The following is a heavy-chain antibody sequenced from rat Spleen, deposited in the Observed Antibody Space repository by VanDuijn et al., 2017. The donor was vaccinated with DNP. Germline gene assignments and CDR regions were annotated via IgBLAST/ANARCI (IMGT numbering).Heavy chain of an antibody. V-gene: IGHV5S23*01. Sequence: EVQLVESGGGLVQPGRSLKLSCAASGLTFSDYDMAWVRQTPTKGLDWVASISTSGGRTYHRDSVKGRFTVSRDNARGTLYLQMDSLRSDDTATYYCARQHRWSYYFDYWGQGVMVTVSS. CDR3: ARQHRWSYYFDY. J-gene: IGHJ2*01. CDR1: GLTFSDYD. CDR2: ISTSGGRT. D-gene: IGHD1-1*01.